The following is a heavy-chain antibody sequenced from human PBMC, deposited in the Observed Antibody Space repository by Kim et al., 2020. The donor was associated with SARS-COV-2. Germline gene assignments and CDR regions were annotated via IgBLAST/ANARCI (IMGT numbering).Heavy chain of an antibody. CDR2: ISWDGGST. Sequence: GGSLRLSCAASGFTFADYTMHWVRQAPGKGLEWVSLISWDGGSTYYADSVKGRFTISRDNSKNSLYLQMNSLRTEDTALYYCAKGITMVRGVIGVGYYYGMDVWGQGTTVTVSS. J-gene: IGHJ6*02. CDR3: AKGITMVRGVIGVGYYYGMDV. V-gene: IGHV3-43*01. D-gene: IGHD3-10*01. CDR1: GFTFADYT.